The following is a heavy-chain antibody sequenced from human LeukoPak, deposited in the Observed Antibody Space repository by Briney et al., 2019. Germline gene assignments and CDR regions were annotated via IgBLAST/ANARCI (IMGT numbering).Heavy chain of an antibody. CDR3: ARRGSLWWGAFDI. J-gene: IGHJ3*02. D-gene: IGHD4/OR15-4a*01. CDR2: IYYSGST. CDR1: GGSISSYY. V-gene: IGHV4-59*08. Sequence: SETLSLTCTVSGGSISSYYWSWIRQPPGKGLEWIGYIYYSGSTNYNPSLKSRVTISVDTSKNQFSLKLSSVTAADTAVYYCARRGSLWWGAFDIWGQGTMVTVSS.